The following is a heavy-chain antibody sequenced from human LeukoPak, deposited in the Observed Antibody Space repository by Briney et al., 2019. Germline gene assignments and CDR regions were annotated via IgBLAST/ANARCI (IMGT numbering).Heavy chain of an antibody. CDR3: VKVGISTYDH. V-gene: IGHV3-64D*06. CDR1: GLTFSSSD. J-gene: IGHJ4*02. Sequence: PGGSLRLSCSVSGLTFSSSDMHWGRQAPAKALEYVSAITFHGRDTYYADSVNGRFTISGDNSKDTLYLQMSNLRPEDTAIYYCVKVGISTYDHWGQGTLVTVSS. CDR2: ITFHGRDT. D-gene: IGHD2/OR15-2a*01.